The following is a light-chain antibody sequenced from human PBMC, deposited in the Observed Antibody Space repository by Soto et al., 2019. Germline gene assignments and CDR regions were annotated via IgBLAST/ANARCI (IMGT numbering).Light chain of an antibody. V-gene: IGKV3-15*01. CDR2: DAS. CDR1: QNIRSS. J-gene: IGKJ2*01. CDR3: QQYDIWPPHT. Sequence: VMTQSPASLSASHGERVSLSCRASQNIRSSLAWYQQRPGQAPRLLIYDASTRATGIPPRFSGGRSGTEFTVTLSSLQSEDFAIYYCQQYDIWPPHTFRQGTKVDI.